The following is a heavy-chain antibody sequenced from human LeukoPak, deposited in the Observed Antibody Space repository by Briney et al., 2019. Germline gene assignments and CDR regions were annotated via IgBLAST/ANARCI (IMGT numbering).Heavy chain of an antibody. CDR3: AKHQSGSYYFDY. CDR2: IYYSGST. J-gene: IGHJ4*02. V-gene: IGHV4-31*03. CDR1: GGSISSGGYY. D-gene: IGHD1-26*01. Sequence: SETLSLTCTVSGGSISSGGYYWSWIRQHPGKGLEWIGYIYYSGSTYYNPSLKSRVTISVDTSKSQFSLKLSSMTAADTAVYHCAKHQSGSYYFDYWGQGTLVTVSS.